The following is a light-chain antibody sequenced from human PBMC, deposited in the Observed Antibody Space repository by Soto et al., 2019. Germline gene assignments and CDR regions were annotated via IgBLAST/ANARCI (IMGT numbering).Light chain of an antibody. J-gene: IGLJ1*01. V-gene: IGLV2-14*01. CDR3: SSYRRSSTLV. CDR1: SSDVVGYNY. Sequence: QSALTQPASVSGSPGQSITISCTGTSSDVVGYNYVSWYQQHPGKALKLMMYDVSNRPSGVSNRFSGSKSGNTASLTISGLQAEYEADYYCSSYRRSSTLVFGTGTKVTVL. CDR2: DVS.